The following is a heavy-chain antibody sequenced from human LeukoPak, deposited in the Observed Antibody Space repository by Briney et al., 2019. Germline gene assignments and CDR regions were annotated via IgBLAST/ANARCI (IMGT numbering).Heavy chain of an antibody. Sequence: SETLSLTCTVSGGSVSSSNYYWGWIRQPPGTGLEWIGSIYYSGSTYYNPSLKSRVTMSVDTSKNQLSLKLTSVTAADTAVYYCVRLLVGATYYFDYWGQGTLVTVSS. J-gene: IGHJ4*02. V-gene: IGHV4-39*01. CDR2: IYYSGST. CDR1: GGSVSSSNYY. D-gene: IGHD1-26*01. CDR3: VRLLVGATYYFDY.